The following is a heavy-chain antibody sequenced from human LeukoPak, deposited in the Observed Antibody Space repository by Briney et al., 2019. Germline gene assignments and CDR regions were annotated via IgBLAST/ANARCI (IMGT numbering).Heavy chain of an antibody. J-gene: IGHJ4*02. D-gene: IGHD3-22*01. CDR1: GFTFDDYA. CDR2: ISGDGGST. Sequence: GGSLRLSCAASGFTFDDYAMHWVRQAPGKGLEWVSLISGDGGSTYYADSVKGRFTISRDNSKNSLYLQMNSLGTEDTALYYCAKDAQISSSWFSTASGYYDSSGYVGNYFDYWGQGTLVTVSS. V-gene: IGHV3-43*02. CDR3: AKDAQISSSWFSTASGYYDSSGYVGNYFDY.